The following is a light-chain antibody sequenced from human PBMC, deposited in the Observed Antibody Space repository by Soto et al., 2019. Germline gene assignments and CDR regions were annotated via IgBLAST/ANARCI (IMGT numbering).Light chain of an antibody. CDR2: AAS. V-gene: IGKV1-17*01. J-gene: IGKJ1*01. CDR3: LQYNSYPWT. CDR1: RDIRND. Sequence: DIQMTQSPSSLSASVGDRVTITCRASRDIRNDLSWYQQRPGKAPKRLIYAASSLQGGAPSRFSGSASGKEFHLTISCLQPEDLATYYCLQYNSYPWTFGQGTKVEIK.